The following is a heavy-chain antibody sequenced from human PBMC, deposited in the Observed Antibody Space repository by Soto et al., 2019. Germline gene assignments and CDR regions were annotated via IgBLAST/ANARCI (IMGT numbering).Heavy chain of an antibody. D-gene: IGHD3-10*01. Sequence: EVQLVQSGAEVKKPGESLKISCKGSGYSFTSYWIGWVRQMPGKGLEWLGIIYPGDSDTRYSPSFQGQVTISADKSISTGYLQWSSLKASDTAMYYCARHSHYYGSGSYPRNYYYGMDVWGQGTTVTVSS. CDR1: GYSFTSYW. J-gene: IGHJ6*02. V-gene: IGHV5-51*01. CDR2: IYPGDSDT. CDR3: ARHSHYYGSGSYPRNYYYGMDV.